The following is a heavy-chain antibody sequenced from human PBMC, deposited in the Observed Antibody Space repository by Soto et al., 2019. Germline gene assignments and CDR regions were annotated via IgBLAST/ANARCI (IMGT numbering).Heavy chain of an antibody. D-gene: IGHD4-4*01. CDR2: ISGSGSST. CDR3: AKGSHGGETTIATCDY. Sequence: VQLLESGGGLVQPGGSLRLSCAASGFTFSSYVFGWVRQAPGKGLEWVAAISGSGSSTYYTDSVNGRFTISRDNSNNTVYLQMNSLRGKDTAIYYSAKGSHGGETTIATCDYWGQGTLVTASS. CDR1: GFTFSSYV. J-gene: IGHJ4*02. V-gene: IGHV3-23*01.